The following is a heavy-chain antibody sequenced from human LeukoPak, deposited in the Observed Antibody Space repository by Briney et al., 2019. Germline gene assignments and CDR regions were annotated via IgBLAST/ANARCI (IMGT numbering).Heavy chain of an antibody. CDR1: GYTFTSYD. CDR2: MNPNSGNT. Sequence: GASVKVSCKASGYTFTSYDINRVRQATGQGLEWMGWMNPNSGNTGYAQKFQGSVTMTRNTSISTAYMELSSLRSEDTAVYYCARGPTWIQLWLDYWGQGTLVTVSS. D-gene: IGHD5-18*01. CDR3: ARGPTWIQLWLDY. V-gene: IGHV1-8*01. J-gene: IGHJ4*02.